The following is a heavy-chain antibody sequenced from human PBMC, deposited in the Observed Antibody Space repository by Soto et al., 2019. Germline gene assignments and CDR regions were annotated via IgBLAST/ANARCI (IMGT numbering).Heavy chain of an antibody. J-gene: IGHJ4*02. D-gene: IGHD5-12*01. CDR3: AREVTVASYSFDF. CDR2: IIPIFNSA. CDR1: GCTFNNYA. Sequence: GASVKVSCKASGCTFNNYALSCVRQAPGQGLEWMGGIIPIFNSANYAQKFQGRVTITADDSTSTAYMELRSLRPDDTAVYYCAREVTVASYSFDFWGQGTLVTVSS. V-gene: IGHV1-69*13.